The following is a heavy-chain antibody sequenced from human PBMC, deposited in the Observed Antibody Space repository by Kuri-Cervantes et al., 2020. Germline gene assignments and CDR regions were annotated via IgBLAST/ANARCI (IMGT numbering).Heavy chain of an antibody. V-gene: IGHV3-7*01. Sequence: GESLKISCAASGFTFSSYWVFWVRQAPGKGLEWVASIQQHGSEQHYVDSVKGRFTVSRDNAKNSLYLRMSSLRADDTGIYCCATKEIWGQGTAVTVSS. CDR3: ATKEI. J-gene: IGHJ6*02. CDR2: IQQHGSEQ. CDR1: GFTFSSYW. D-gene: IGHD1/OR15-1a*01.